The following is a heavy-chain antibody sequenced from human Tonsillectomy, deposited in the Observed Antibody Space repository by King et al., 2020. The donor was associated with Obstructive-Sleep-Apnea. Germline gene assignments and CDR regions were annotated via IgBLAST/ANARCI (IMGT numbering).Heavy chain of an antibody. CDR3: ASGRYCSSTSCSLITFGDNDAFDI. Sequence: VQLVESGGGLVQPGGSLRLSCAASRFTFSSYSMNWVRQAPGKGLEWVSYISSSSTTIYYADSVKGRFTISRDNAKNSLYLQMNSLRAEDTAVYYCASGRYCSSTSCSLITFGDNDAFDIWGQGTMVTVSS. J-gene: IGHJ3*02. CDR1: RFTFSSYS. CDR2: ISSSSTTI. V-gene: IGHV3-48*04. D-gene: IGHD2-2*01.